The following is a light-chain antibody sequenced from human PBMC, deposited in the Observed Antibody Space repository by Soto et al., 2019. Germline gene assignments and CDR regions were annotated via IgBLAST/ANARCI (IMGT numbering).Light chain of an antibody. J-gene: IGKJ5*01. V-gene: IGKV3-15*01. CDR1: QSVNSL. CDR2: RAP. Sequence: TQSPATLSLSPGERAVVSCWASQSVNSLLAWYQHKPGQAPRLLIYRAPARASETPDRFSGSGFGTDFALTISSLQSEDSAVYYCQQYNKWPITFGQGTRLEI. CDR3: QQYNKWPIT.